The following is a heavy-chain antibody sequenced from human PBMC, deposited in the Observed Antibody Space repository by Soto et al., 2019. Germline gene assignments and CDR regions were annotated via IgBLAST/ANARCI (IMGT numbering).Heavy chain of an antibody. CDR3: ARDWGRAPYNWFDP. V-gene: IGHV4-31*03. CDR1: GGSISSGGYY. D-gene: IGHD6-13*01. J-gene: IGHJ5*02. CDR2: IYYSGST. Sequence: QVQLQELGPGLVKPSQTLSLTCTVSGGSISSGGYYWSWIRQHPGKGLEWIGYIYYSGSTYYNPSLKSRVTISVDTSKNQFSLKLSSVTAADTAVYYCARDWGRAPYNWFDPWGQGTLVTVSS.